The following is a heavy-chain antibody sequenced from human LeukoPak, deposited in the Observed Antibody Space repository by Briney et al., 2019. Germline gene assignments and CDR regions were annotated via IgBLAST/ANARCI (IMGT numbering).Heavy chain of an antibody. Sequence: NSSETLSLTCTVSGDSINNYYWSWIRQCPGKGLEWIGYIYYSGSTKYNPSLKSRVTISVDTSKNQFSLKLSSVTAADTAVYYSTRRRGSGSPYFDYWGQGTLVTVSS. J-gene: IGHJ4*02. D-gene: IGHD3-10*01. V-gene: IGHV4-59*08. CDR3: TRRRGSGSPYFDY. CDR1: GDSINNYY. CDR2: IYYSGST.